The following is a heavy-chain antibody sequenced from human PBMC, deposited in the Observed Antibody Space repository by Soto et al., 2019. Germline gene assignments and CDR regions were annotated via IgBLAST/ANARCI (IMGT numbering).Heavy chain of an antibody. V-gene: IGHV2-26*01. CDR2: ILSRGEK. J-gene: IGHJ4*02. CDR3: ARISQYAYDFDY. D-gene: IGHD2-2*01. Sequence: QVTLKESGPVLVKPTETLTLTCTVSGFSLSNAMVGVSWIRQSPGKALEWLAHILSRGEKSYSTSLKSRVTTSKDTSRSLVVLTMTRTDPVDTATYYCARISQYAYDFDYWGQGTLVTVSS. CDR1: GFSLSNAMVG.